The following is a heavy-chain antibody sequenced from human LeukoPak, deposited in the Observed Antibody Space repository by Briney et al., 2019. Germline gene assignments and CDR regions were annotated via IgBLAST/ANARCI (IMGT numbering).Heavy chain of an antibody. Sequence: SETLSLTCSVSGASISDFYWSWIRQPAGKGLEWIGRIYSSGNTNFNPSLKSRVPMSLDASKPHLPLKLRSVTAADTAVYYCARNSGDYWGQGTLVTVSS. CDR3: ARNSGDY. CDR1: GASISDFY. CDR2: IYSSGNT. V-gene: IGHV4-4*07. J-gene: IGHJ4*02. D-gene: IGHD4-23*01.